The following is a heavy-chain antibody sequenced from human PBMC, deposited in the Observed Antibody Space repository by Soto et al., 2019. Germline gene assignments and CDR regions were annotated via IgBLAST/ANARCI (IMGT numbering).Heavy chain of an antibody. CDR2: IIGSGTST. D-gene: IGHD3-9*01. V-gene: IGHV3-23*01. CDR3: AKVPYYDILYQFDY. J-gene: IGHJ4*02. Sequence: PGGSLRLSCAASGFTFSSYTMTWVRQAPGKGLEWISVIIGSGTSTYYADSVKGRFTISRDNSKNTLYLQMNSLRAEDTAVYYCAKVPYYDILYQFDYWGQGTLVTVSS. CDR1: GFTFSSYT.